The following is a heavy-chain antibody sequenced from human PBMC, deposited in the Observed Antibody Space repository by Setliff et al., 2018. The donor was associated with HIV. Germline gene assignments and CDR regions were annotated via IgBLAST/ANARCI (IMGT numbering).Heavy chain of an antibody. CDR1: GYTFTSYD. CDR2: MNPNSGNT. V-gene: IGHV1-8*02. CDR3: ARGNIVATDAFDI. D-gene: IGHD5-12*01. Sequence: SVKVSCQASGYTFTSYDINWVRQATRQGLEWMGWMNPNSGNTGYAQKFQGRVTMTRNTSISTAYMELSSLRSEDTAVYYCARGNIVATDAFDIWGQGTMVTVSS. J-gene: IGHJ3*02.